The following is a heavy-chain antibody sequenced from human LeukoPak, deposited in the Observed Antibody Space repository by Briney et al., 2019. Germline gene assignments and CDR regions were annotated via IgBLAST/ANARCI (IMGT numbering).Heavy chain of an antibody. D-gene: IGHD1-26*01. Sequence: SETLSLTCTVSGGSISSGGYYWSWIRQHPGKGLEWIGYIYYSGSTYYHPSLKSRVTISVDTSKNQFSLKLTSVTAADTAVYYCARVLRSGSHRWFDPWGQGTLVTVSS. CDR3: ARVLRSGSHRWFDP. J-gene: IGHJ5*02. CDR1: GGSISSGGYY. CDR2: IYYSGST. V-gene: IGHV4-31*03.